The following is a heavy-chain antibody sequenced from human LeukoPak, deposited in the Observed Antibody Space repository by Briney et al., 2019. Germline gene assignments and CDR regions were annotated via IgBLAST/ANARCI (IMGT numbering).Heavy chain of an antibody. CDR2: INHSGST. D-gene: IGHD3-10*01. CDR1: GGSFSGYY. Sequence: SETLSLTCAVYGGSFSGYYWSWIRQPPGKGLEWIGEINHSGSTNYNPSLKSRVTISVDRSKNQFSLKLSSVTAADTAVYYCARGRSYGSGRYWFDPWGQGTLVTVSS. CDR3: ARGRSYGSGRYWFDP. J-gene: IGHJ5*02. V-gene: IGHV4-34*01.